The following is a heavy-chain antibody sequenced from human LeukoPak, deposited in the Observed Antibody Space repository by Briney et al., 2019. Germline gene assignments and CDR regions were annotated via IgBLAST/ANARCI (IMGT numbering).Heavy chain of an antibody. V-gene: IGHV3-48*02. CDR3: ARDSYCSGGNCFDAFDI. CDR1: GFTFSSYS. Sequence: QPGGSLRLSCAASGFTFSSYSMNWVRQAPGKGLEWVSYIGGNDGSIYYADSVKGRFTISRDNAKNSLYLQMNNLRDEDTAVYYCARDSYCSGGNCFDAFDIWGQGTMVTVSS. D-gene: IGHD2-15*01. J-gene: IGHJ3*02. CDR2: IGGNDGSI.